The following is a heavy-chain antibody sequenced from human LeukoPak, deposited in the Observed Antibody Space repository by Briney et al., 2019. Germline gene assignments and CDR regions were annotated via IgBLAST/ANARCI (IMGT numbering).Heavy chain of an antibody. J-gene: IGHJ4*02. CDR1: GGSFSSGSYY. D-gene: IGHD2-15*01. CDR2: IYYSGST. Sequence: SETLSLTCTVSGGSFSSGSYYWSWIRQPPGKGLEWIGHIYYSGSTNYNPSLKSRVTISVDTFKKQFSVKLRSVTAADTAVYYCARGTPAGYCSGGSCYSIDYWGQGTLVTVSS. CDR3: ARGTPAGYCSGGSCYSIDY. V-gene: IGHV4-61*01.